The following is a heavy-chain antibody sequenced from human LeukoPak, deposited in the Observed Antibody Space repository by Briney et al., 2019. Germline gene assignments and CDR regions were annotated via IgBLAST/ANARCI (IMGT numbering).Heavy chain of an antibody. CDR1: GFTFGDYA. Sequence: GGSLRLSCTASGFTFGDYAMSWFRQAPGKGLEWVGFIRSKTYGGTTEYAASVKGRFTISRDDSKSIAFLQMNSLKTEDTAMYYCSRERSSGWSYFDYWGQGTLVTVSS. V-gene: IGHV3-49*03. D-gene: IGHD6-19*01. CDR3: SRERSSGWSYFDY. J-gene: IGHJ4*02. CDR2: IRSKTYGGTT.